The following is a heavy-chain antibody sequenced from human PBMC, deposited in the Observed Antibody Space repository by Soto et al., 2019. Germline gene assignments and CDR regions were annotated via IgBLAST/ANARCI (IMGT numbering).Heavy chain of an antibody. CDR3: AKDSSSWYKHFDY. CDR2: ISWNSGSI. Sequence: QPGGSLRLSCAACGFTFDDYAMHWVRQAPGKGLEWVSGISWNSGSIGYADPVKGRFTISRDNAKNSLYLQMNSLRAEDTALYYCAKDSSSWYKHFDYWGQGTLVTVSS. CDR1: GFTFDDYA. J-gene: IGHJ4*02. D-gene: IGHD6-13*01. V-gene: IGHV3-9*01.